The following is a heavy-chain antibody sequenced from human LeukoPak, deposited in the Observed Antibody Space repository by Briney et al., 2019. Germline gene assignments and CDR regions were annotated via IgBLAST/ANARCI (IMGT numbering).Heavy chain of an antibody. CDR2: IIPIFGTA. CDR1: GGTFSSYA. V-gene: IGHV1-69*13. Sequence: SVKVSCKASGGTFSSYAISWVRQAPGQGLEWMGGIIPIFGTANYAQKFQGRVTITADESTSTAYMELSSLRSEDTAVYYCARRAVGNSYYYYMDVWGKGTTVTVSS. J-gene: IGHJ6*03. D-gene: IGHD6-19*01. CDR3: ARRAVGNSYYYYMDV.